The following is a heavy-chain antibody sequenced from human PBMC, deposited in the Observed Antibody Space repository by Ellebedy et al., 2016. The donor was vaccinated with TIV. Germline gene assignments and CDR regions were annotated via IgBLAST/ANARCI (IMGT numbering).Heavy chain of an antibody. CDR3: AKGSSSGFNYDRVGFEY. CDR2: ISADGSSI. D-gene: IGHD3-22*01. V-gene: IGHV3-23*01. Sequence: GESLKISCAASGFSFSAFAMHWVRQAPGKGLEWLSVISADGSSIYHADSVKGRFTITRDNSKNTLYLQMSRLRTEDTAVYFCAKGSSSGFNYDRVGFEYWGQGTLVTVSS. J-gene: IGHJ4*02. CDR1: GFSFSAFA.